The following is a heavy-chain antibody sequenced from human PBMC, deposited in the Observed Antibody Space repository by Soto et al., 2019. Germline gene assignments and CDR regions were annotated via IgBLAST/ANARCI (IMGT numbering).Heavy chain of an antibody. D-gene: IGHD3-3*01. CDR1: GFTFSGSA. CDR3: ARVVYDLWNGHPKGLAY. J-gene: IGHJ4*02. Sequence: EVQLVESGGGLVQPGGSLKLSCAASGFTFSGSAMDWVRQASGKGLEWVGRIRSKANNYATTYVVSVKGRFTISRDDSRNTAYLQMISLKTEDTAVYYCARVVYDLWNGHPKGLAYWCQGTVVTVSS. V-gene: IGHV3-73*02. CDR2: IRSKANNYAT.